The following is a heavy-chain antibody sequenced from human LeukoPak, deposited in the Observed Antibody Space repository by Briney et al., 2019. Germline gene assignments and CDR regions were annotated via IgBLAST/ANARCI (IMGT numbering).Heavy chain of an antibody. CDR1: GFTFSSYW. Sequence: GGSLRLSCAASGFTFSSYWVSWVRQAPGKGLEWVANIKQDGSEKYYVDSVEGRFTISRDNAKNSLYLQMNSLRAEDTAVYYCARDPAQWPDAFDIWGQGTMVTVSS. V-gene: IGHV3-7*01. D-gene: IGHD6-19*01. CDR2: IKQDGSEK. J-gene: IGHJ3*02. CDR3: ARDPAQWPDAFDI.